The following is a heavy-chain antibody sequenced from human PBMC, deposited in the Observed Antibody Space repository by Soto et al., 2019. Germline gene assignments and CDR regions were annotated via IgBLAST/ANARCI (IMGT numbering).Heavy chain of an antibody. V-gene: IGHV3-53*01. J-gene: IGHJ3*02. CDR3: ARASRQLWSFDAFDI. D-gene: IGHD5-18*01. CDR2: IDSDGRT. CDR1: GFIVNTNY. Sequence: GGSLRVSCAASGFIVNTNYMSWVRHAPGEGLEWVSLIDSDGRTYYADAVRGRFTISRDNSKNMVYLQVNSLRAEDTAVYYCARASRQLWSFDAFDIWGPGTLVTVSS.